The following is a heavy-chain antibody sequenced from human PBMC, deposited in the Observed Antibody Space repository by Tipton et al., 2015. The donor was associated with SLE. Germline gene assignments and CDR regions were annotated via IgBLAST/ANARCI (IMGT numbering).Heavy chain of an antibody. CDR1: TVSITTSGYY. J-gene: IGHJ5*02. CDR2: VYYTGNT. CDR3: ARQGEYSHSSGFWFDP. V-gene: IGHV4-39*01. D-gene: IGHD5-12*01. Sequence: TLSLTCTVSTVSITTSGYYWGWIRQPPGKGLEWVGTVYYTGNTFYNPSLKSRVTISVDTSKQHFSLRLSSVTAADTAVYYCARQGEYSHSSGFWFDPWGQGTLVTVSS.